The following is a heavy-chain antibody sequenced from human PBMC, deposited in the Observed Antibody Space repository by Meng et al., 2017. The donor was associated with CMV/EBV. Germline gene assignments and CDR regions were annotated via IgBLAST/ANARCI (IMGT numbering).Heavy chain of an antibody. CDR3: TTDGPTSDY. V-gene: IGHV3-15*07. D-gene: IGHD1-1*01. Sequence: SLAAAGLNFSNAWMNGVRQATGKGLEWVGRIKSKTDGGTTDYAAPVKGRFTISRDDSKNTLYLQMNSLKTEDTAVYYCTTDGPTSDYWGQGTLVTVSS. J-gene: IGHJ4*02. CDR2: IKSKTDGGTT. CDR1: GLNFSNAW.